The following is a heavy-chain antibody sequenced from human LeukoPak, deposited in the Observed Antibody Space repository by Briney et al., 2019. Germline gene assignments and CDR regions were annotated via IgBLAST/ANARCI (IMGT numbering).Heavy chain of an antibody. CDR2: ISDAAGTT. CDR1: GFTFSTFA. Sequence: GGSLRLSCAASGFTFSTFARNWVRQAPGKGLEWVSTISDAAGTTYYADSVRGRFTISRDNSKNTLYLQMNSLRAEDTAVYYCAKGEFWSAYYNWGQGTLVTVSS. V-gene: IGHV3-23*01. CDR3: AKGEFWSAYYN. J-gene: IGHJ4*02. D-gene: IGHD3-3*01.